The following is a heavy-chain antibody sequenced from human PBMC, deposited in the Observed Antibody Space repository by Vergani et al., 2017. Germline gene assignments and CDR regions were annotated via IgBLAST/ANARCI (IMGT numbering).Heavy chain of an antibody. D-gene: IGHD3-22*01. J-gene: IGHJ5*02. V-gene: IGHV7-4-1*02. CDR3: AREVSDYYDSSGPKGGWFDP. Sequence: QVQLVQSGSELKKPGASVKVSCKASGYTFTSYAMNWVRQAPGQGLEWMGWIKTNTGNPTYAQGFTGRFVFSLDTSVSTAYLQISSLKAEDTAVYYCAREVSDYYDSSGPKGGWFDPWGQGTLVTVSS. CDR1: GYTFTSYA. CDR2: IKTNTGNP.